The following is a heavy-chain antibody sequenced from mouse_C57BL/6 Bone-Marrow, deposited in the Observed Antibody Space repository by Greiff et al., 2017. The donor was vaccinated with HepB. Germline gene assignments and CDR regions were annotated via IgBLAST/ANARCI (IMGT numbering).Heavy chain of an antibody. CDR3: ARERFDYYFDY. CDR1: GFTFSTSG. Sequence: EVQLQESGGDLVKPGGSLKLSCAASGFTFSTSGMSWVRQTPDKRLEWVATINTGGTYTYYADSVRGRFTISRDTAKNTLFLLMSSLKAEDSAIYYCARERFDYYFDYWGQGTTLTVSS. V-gene: IGHV5-6*01. J-gene: IGHJ2*01. CDR2: INTGGTYT.